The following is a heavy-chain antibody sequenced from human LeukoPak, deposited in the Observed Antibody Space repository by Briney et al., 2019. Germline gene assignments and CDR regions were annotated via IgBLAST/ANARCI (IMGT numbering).Heavy chain of an antibody. CDR2: IRYDGSNK. J-gene: IGHJ4*02. CDR1: GFTFSSYG. V-gene: IGHV3-30*02. D-gene: IGHD2-2*01. Sequence: PGGSLRLSCAASGFTFSSYGMHWVRQAPGKGLEWVAFIRYDGSNKYYSDSVKGRFTISRDNSKNTLYLQMNSLRDEDTAVHYCAKDIVVVPAAPGYWGQGTLVTVSS. CDR3: AKDIVVVPAAPGY.